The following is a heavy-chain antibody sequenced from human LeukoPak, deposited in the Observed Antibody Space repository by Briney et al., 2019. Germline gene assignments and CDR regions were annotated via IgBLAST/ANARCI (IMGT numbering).Heavy chain of an antibody. CDR1: GFTFSSYE. J-gene: IGHJ4*02. CDR2: ISSSGSTI. Sequence: GGSLRLSCAAPGFTFSSYEMNWVRQAPGKGLEWVSYISSSGSTIYYADSVKGRFTISRDNAKNSLYLQMNSLRAEDTAVYYCARALYYDFWSGPIDYWGQGTLVTVSS. CDR3: ARALYYDFWSGPIDY. V-gene: IGHV3-48*03. D-gene: IGHD3-3*01.